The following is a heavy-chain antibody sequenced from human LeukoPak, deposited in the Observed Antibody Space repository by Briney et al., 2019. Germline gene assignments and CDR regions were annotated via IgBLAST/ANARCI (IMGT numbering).Heavy chain of an antibody. D-gene: IGHD6-19*01. CDR2: ISGSGGST. CDR3: AKETSGYSSGWAYFDY. J-gene: IGHJ4*02. Sequence: PGGSLRLSCAASGFTFSSYWLHWVRQAPGKGLEWVSAISGSGGSTYYADSVKGRFTISRDNSKNTLYLQMNSLRAEDTAVYYCAKETSGYSSGWAYFDYWGQGTLVTVSS. CDR1: GFTFSSYW. V-gene: IGHV3-23*01.